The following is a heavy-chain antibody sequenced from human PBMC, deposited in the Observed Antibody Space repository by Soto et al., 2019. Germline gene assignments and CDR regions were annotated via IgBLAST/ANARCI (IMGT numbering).Heavy chain of an antibody. D-gene: IGHD5-18*01. CDR1: GFTFSSYA. J-gene: IGHJ4*02. CDR3: ANSYSYGKRAFDY. CDR2: LSGSGGST. Sequence: EVQLLESGGGLVQPGGSLRLSCAASGFTFSSYAMSWVRQAPGKGLEWVSALSGSGGSTYYADSVKGRFTISRDNSKNTLYLQMNSLRAEDTAVYYCANSYSYGKRAFDYWGQGTLVTVSS. V-gene: IGHV3-23*01.